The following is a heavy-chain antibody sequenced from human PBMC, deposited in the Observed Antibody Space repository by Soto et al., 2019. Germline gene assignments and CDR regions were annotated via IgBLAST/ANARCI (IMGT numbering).Heavy chain of an antibody. Sequence: GPGPSPPSETLSLTCAVYGGSFSGYYWSWIRQPPGKGLEWIGEINHSGSTNYNPSLKSRVTISVDTSKNQFSLKLSSVTAADMAVYYCARGRRITMIVARPAQSRANAFDIWGQGTMVTVSS. V-gene: IGHV4-34*01. CDR1: GGSFSGYY. J-gene: IGHJ3*02. CDR2: INHSGST. CDR3: ARGRRITMIVARPAQSRANAFDI. D-gene: IGHD3-22*01.